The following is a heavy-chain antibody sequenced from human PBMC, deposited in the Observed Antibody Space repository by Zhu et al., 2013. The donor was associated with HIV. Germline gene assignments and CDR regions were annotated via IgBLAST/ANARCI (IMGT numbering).Heavy chain of an antibody. D-gene: IGHD6-19*01. CDR3: AREVAGSGVFDY. J-gene: IGHJ4*02. CDR2: INLNSGGT. Sequence: QAHLVQSGAEVKKPGASVKVSCKASGYNFIDYSIHWVRQAPGQGLEWMGWINLNSGGTNYAQKFQGRVTMTRDTSISTAYMDVTRLRSDDTAVYYCAREVAGSGVFDYVGPGNPGHRLL. V-gene: IGHV1-2*02. CDR1: GYNFIDYS.